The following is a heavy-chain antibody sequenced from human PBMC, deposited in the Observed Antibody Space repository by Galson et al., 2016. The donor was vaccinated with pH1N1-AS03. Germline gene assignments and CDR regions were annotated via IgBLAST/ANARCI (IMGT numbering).Heavy chain of an antibody. CDR3: ARGHMSLSGFWDS. J-gene: IGHJ4*02. CDR2: LTISTGDP. D-gene: IGHD3-9*01. V-gene: IGHV7-4-1*01. Sequence: SVKVSCKASGYTFTSHRIIWVRQAPGQGLECMGWLTISTGDPTYAQGFTGRFAFSLDTSVSTAYLQIDSLKADDTAVYYCARGHMSLSGFWDSWGQGTLVTVSS. CDR1: GYTFTSHR.